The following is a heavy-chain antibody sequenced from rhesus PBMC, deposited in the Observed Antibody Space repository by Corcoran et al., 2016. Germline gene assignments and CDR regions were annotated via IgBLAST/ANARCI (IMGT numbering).Heavy chain of an antibody. D-gene: IGHD1-26*01. CDR3: ARCGNWKSDY. CDR2: ISGSGGST. CDR1: GGSISSNY. V-gene: IGHV4-173*01. J-gene: IGHJ4*01. Sequence: QLQLQESGPGLVKPSETLSLTCAVSGGSISSNYWSWLRQPPGKGLEWVGRISGSGGSTDSNPSLKSRVNISKDASENQFSLKLSSVTAADTAVYFCARCGNWKSDYCGQGVLVTVSS.